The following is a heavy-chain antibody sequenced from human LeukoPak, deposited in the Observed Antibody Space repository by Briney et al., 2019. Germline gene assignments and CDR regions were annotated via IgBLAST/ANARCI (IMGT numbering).Heavy chain of an antibody. CDR2: ISYDATNK. D-gene: IGHD2/OR15-2a*01. CDR3: AKASSNYFYYFEY. V-gene: IGHV3-30*18. J-gene: IGHJ4*02. Sequence: GGSLRLSCAASGFTFSSSDMHWVRQAPGKGLEWVAVISYDATNKYYADSVKGRFTLSRDNSKNTLYLQTNTLRDEDTAVYYCAKASSNYFYYFEYWGQGTLVAVSS. CDR1: GFTFSSSD.